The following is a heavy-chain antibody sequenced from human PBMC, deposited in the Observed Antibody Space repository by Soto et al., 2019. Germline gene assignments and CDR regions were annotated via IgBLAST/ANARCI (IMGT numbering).Heavy chain of an antibody. D-gene: IGHD3-22*01. CDR2: INHSGST. CDR1: GGSFSGYY. CDR3: ARGKKYYYDSSGYYSRYWYFDL. J-gene: IGHJ2*01. V-gene: IGHV4-34*01. Sequence: QVQLQQWGAGLLKPSETLSLTCAVYGGSFSGYYWSWIRQPPGKGLEWIGEINHSGSTNYNPSLKRRVPISVDTSKNHFSLKLSSVTAADTAVYYCARGKKYYYDSSGYYSRYWYFDLWGRGTLVTVSS.